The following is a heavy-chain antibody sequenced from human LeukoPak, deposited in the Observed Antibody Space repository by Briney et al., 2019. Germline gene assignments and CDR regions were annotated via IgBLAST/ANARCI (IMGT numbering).Heavy chain of an antibody. D-gene: IGHD5-24*01. J-gene: IGHJ3*02. Sequence: GGSLRLSCAVSGFTFSGFWMSWSRQAPGKGLEWVASINSDGSEGYYADVVKGRFTISRDNAKNSLYLQINSLRAEDTAVYYCARGSQQMATIHSDAFDIWGQGTMVTVSS. CDR3: ARGSQQMATIHSDAFDI. CDR1: GFTFSGFW. V-gene: IGHV3-7*03. CDR2: INSDGSEG.